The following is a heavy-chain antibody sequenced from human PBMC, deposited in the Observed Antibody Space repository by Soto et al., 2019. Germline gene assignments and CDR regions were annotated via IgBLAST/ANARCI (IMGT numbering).Heavy chain of an antibody. D-gene: IGHD3-16*01. CDR1: GYTFTGYY. Sequence: ASVKVSCKAAGYTFTGYYMHWVRQAPGQGLEWMGWINPNSGGTNYAQKFQGWVTMTRDTSISTAYMELSRLRSDDTAVYYCARRRVGFAGGNYYYYMDVWGKGTTVTVSS. CDR3: ARRRVGFAGGNYYYYMDV. J-gene: IGHJ6*03. V-gene: IGHV1-2*04. CDR2: INPNSGGT.